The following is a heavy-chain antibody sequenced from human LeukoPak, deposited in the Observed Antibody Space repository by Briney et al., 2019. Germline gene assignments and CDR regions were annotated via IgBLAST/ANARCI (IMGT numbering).Heavy chain of an antibody. D-gene: IGHD5-18*01. Sequence: TGGSLRLSFAASGFTFSNYWMSWVRQTPGKGLEWVANIKQDGSEEYYVGSVKGRFIISRDNAKNSLYLQMNSLRVEDTAVYYCARAKASAMFSSDYWGQGTLVTVSS. J-gene: IGHJ4*02. CDR2: IKQDGSEE. CDR3: ARAKASAMFSSDY. V-gene: IGHV3-7*03. CDR1: GFTFSNYW.